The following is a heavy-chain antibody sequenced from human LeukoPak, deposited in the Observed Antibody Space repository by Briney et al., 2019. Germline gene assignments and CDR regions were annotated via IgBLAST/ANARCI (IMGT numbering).Heavy chain of an antibody. Sequence: SQTLSLTCTVSGGSISSGSYYWSWIRQPAGKGLEWIGRIYTSGSTNYNPSLKSRVTISVDTSKNQFSLKLSSVTAADTAVYYCARVYSGYDFRIRYFQHWGQGTLVTVSS. D-gene: IGHD5-12*01. V-gene: IGHV4-61*02. J-gene: IGHJ1*01. CDR1: GGSISSGSYY. CDR3: ARVYSGYDFRIRYFQH. CDR2: IYTSGST.